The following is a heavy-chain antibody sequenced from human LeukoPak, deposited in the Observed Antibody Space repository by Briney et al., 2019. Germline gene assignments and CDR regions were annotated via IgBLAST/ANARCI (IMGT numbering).Heavy chain of an antibody. CDR3: ARAGLLYRYYMDV. CDR1: GFTFSSYA. Sequence: GGSLRLSCAASGFTFSSYAMSWVRQAPGKGLEWVSAISGSGGSTYYADSVKGRFTISRDNAKNSLYLQMNSLRAEDTAVYYCARAGLLYRYYMDVWGKGTTVTVSS. CDR2: ISGSGGST. J-gene: IGHJ6*03. V-gene: IGHV3-23*01. D-gene: IGHD2-2*02.